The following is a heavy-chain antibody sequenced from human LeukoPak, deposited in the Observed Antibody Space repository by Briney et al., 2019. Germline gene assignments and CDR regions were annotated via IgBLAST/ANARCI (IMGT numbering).Heavy chain of an antibody. V-gene: IGHV4-59*01. CDR2: ISYRGST. J-gene: IGHJ4*02. D-gene: IGHD2-2*01. CDR3: ARTTTSFDD. Sequence: SETLSLTCAVSGVSITTYYWSWIRQPPGKGLEWVGYISYRGSTNYNPSLKSRVTISVDTSKTEVSLMLTSVTAADTAVYFCARTTTSFDDWGQGILVTVSS. CDR1: GVSITTYY.